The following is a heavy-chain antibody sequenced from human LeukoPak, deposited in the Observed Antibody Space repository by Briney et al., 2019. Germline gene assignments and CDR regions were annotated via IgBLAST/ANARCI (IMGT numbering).Heavy chain of an antibody. J-gene: IGHJ4*01. V-gene: IGHV4-4*07. CDR2: FYTSGST. Sequence: PSETLSLTCTVSGDSISNYFWSWIRQPAGKGLEWIGRFYTSGSTTYNPSLKSRVTMSADTSKNQFSLRLSSMTAADTAVYYCARNLGSLYYFDYWGHGTLVTVSS. D-gene: IGHD3-16*01. CDR3: ARNLGSLYYFDY. CDR1: GDSISNYF.